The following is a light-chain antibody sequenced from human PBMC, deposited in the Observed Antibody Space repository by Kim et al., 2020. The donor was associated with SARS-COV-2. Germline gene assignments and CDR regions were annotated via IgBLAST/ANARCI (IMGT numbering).Light chain of an antibody. CDR3: CSYAGSSTFV. Sequence: GQWITISCTGTSSDGGSYNLVSWYQHHPGKAPKLRIYEVSKRPSRVSNRFSGSKSGNTASLTISGLQAEDEADYYCCSYAGSSTFVFGGGTQLTVL. CDR1: SSDGGSYNL. J-gene: IGLJ2*01. CDR2: EVS. V-gene: IGLV2-23*02.